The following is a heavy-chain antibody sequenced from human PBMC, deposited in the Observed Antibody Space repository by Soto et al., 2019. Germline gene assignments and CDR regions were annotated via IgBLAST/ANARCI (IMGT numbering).Heavy chain of an antibody. CDR3: ARGGYSGSGCLDY. J-gene: IGHJ4*02. CDR2: VFHSGRT. V-gene: IGHV4-61*01. D-gene: IGHD1-26*01. Sequence: QVQLQESGPRLVKPSETLTLTCTVSGGSVSSTTYYWSWIRQSPGKGLEWIGNVFHSGRTDYNPSLKIRLXXSXDXXKMQFTLHLNSVTAADAAVYYCARGGYSGSGCLDYWGQGTLVTVSS. CDR1: GGSVSSTTYY.